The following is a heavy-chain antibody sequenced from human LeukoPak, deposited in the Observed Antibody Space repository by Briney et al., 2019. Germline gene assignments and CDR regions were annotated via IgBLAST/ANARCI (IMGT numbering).Heavy chain of an antibody. D-gene: IGHD3-10*01. CDR1: GFNFSNHN. J-gene: IGHJ4*02. CDR2: ISSRSSYI. CDR3: VSYFGFDY. Sequence: PGGSLRLSCAASGFNFSNHNMNWVRQAPGKGLEWVSSISSRSSYIYYADSLKGRFTISRDNAKSSVYLQMNSLRAEDTAVYYCVSYFGFDYWGQGTLVTVSS. V-gene: IGHV3-21*01.